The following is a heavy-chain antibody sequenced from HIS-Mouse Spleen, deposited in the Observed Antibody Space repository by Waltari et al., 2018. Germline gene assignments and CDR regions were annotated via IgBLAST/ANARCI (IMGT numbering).Heavy chain of an antibody. CDR3: ARGHDYSNYFDY. J-gene: IGHJ4*02. V-gene: IGHV1-8*01. CDR1: GYTFTSYD. CDR2: MNPNRGNT. Sequence: QVQLVQSGAEVKKPGASVKVSCKASGYTFTSYDINWVRQATGKGLEGMGWMNPNRGNTGYAQKFQGRVTMTRNTSISTAYMELSSLRSEETAVYYCARGHDYSNYFDYWGQGTLVTVSS. D-gene: IGHD4-4*01.